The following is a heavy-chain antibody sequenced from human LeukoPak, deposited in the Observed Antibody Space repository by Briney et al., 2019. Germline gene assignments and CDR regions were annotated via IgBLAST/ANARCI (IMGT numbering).Heavy chain of an antibody. CDR3: AKLREWELPDLFDY. CDR2: ISGSGGSR. J-gene: IGHJ4*02. CDR1: GFTFSTYG. V-gene: IGHV3-23*01. D-gene: IGHD1-26*01. Sequence: GGSLRLSCAASGFTFSTYGMSWVRQAPGKGLEWVSGISGSGGSRFYTDSVKGRFAISRDNSKNTLYLQMNSLRAEDTAVYYCAKLREWELPDLFDYWGQGTLVTVSS.